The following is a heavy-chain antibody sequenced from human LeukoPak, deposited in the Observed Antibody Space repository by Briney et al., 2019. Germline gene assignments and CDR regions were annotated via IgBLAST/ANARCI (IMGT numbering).Heavy chain of an antibody. CDR1: GFTFSSYW. Sequence: GGSLRLSCAASGFTFSSYWMSWVRQAPGKGLEWVANIKQDGSEIYYVDSVKGRFTISRDNAKNSLYLQMNSLRAEDTAVYYCARDPTFWSGYYGTYYYYGMDVWGQGTTVTVSS. CDR3: ARDPTFWSGYYGTYYYYGMDV. V-gene: IGHV3-7*01. CDR2: IKQDGSEI. D-gene: IGHD3-3*01. J-gene: IGHJ6*02.